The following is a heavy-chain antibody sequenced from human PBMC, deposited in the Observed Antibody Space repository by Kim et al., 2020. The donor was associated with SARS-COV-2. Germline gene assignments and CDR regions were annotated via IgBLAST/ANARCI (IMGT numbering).Heavy chain of an antibody. CDR3: ARDLGCSGGSCYYYYYGMDV. D-gene: IGHD2-15*01. CDR2: ISAYNGNT. CDR1: GYTFTSYG. Sequence: ASVKVSCKASGYTFTSYGISWVRQAPGQGLEWMGWISAYNGNTNYAQKLQGRVTMTTDTSTSTAYMELRSLRSDDTAVYYCARDLGCSGGSCYYYYYGMDVWGQGTTVTVSS. J-gene: IGHJ6*02. V-gene: IGHV1-18*01.